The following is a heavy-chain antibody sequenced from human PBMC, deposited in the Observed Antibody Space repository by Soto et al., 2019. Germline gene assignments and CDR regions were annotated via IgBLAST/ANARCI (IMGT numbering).Heavy chain of an antibody. CDR1: GFIVSDSY. J-gene: IGHJ4*02. Sequence: EVQMVESGGALIQPGGSLRLSCAASGFIVSDSYMTWVRQAPGKGLEWVSVLYSGGNTYYEDSVKGRFTISRDNSKNTLYLQMNSLRDEDTAVYYCERARGRGIDSWGQGTLVTVSS. CDR2: LYSGGNT. CDR3: ERARGRGIDS. V-gene: IGHV3-53*01.